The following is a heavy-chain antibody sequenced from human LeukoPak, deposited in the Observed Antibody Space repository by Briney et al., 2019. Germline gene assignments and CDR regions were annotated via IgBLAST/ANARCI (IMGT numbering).Heavy chain of an antibody. V-gene: IGHV4-39*06. Sequence: PSETLSLTCTVSDGSTTGTRYYWGWFRQTPGKGPEWIGNINYRGAVYYNPSLRSRATMSLDTSKNQFPLRLTSVTAADTAVYFCARVTKYDNSRNNYYMDVWGKGTTVTVSS. J-gene: IGHJ6*03. CDR2: INYRGAV. CDR1: DGSTTGTRYY. CDR3: ARVTKYDNSRNNYYMDV. D-gene: IGHD4-17*01.